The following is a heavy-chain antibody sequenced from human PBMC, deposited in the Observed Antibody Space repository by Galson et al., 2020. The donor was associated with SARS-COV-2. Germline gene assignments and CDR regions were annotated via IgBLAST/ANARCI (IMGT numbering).Heavy chain of an antibody. CDR2: LDPEDGET. D-gene: IGHD3-22*01. CDR3: ATAPAYYYDSSGPGYWFNP. V-gene: IGHV1-24*01. J-gene: IGHJ5*02. CDR1: RYTHPELP. Sequence: ASVKVSRKVSRYTHPELPMHWVRQPPGKGLEWKGGLDPEDGETIHAQKFQGRVNMTEDTSTDTAYMELSSLRSEDTAVYYCATAPAYYYDSSGPGYWFNPWGQGTLVTVSS.